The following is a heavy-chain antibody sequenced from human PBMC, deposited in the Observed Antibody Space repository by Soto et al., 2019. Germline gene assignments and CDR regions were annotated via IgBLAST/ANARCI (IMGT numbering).Heavy chain of an antibody. CDR3: ARRYGVYFDY. J-gene: IGHJ4*02. Sequence: QVQLQESGPGLVKPSETLSLTCTVSGGSISSYYWSWIRQPPGKGLEWIGYIYYSGSTNYNPSLKRRVTISVDTSKNKFSLKLSSVTAADTAVYYCARRYGVYFDYWGQGTLVSVSS. CDR1: GGSISSYY. V-gene: IGHV4-59*08. CDR2: IYYSGST. D-gene: IGHD4-17*01.